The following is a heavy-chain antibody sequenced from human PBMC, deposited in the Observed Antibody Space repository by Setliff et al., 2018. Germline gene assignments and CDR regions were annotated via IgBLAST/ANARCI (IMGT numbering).Heavy chain of an antibody. J-gene: IGHJ3*02. CDR1: GFTFDDYA. D-gene: IGHD3-22*01. V-gene: IGHV3-43D*03. CDR2: ISWDGGST. Sequence: PGGSLRLSCAASGFTFDDYAMHWVRQAPGKGLEWVSLISWDGGSTYYADSVKGRFTISRDNSKNSLYLQMNSLRAEDTALYYCAADPHYYDSSGYYYLPSDAFDIWGQETMVTVSS. CDR3: AADPHYYDSSGYYYLPSDAFDI.